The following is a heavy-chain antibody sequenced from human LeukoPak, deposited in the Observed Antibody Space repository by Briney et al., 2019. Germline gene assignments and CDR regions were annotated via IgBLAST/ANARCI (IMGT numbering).Heavy chain of an antibody. D-gene: IGHD3-22*01. Sequence: GGSLRLSCAASGFIFSSYGIHWVRQAPGKGLEWVAFVRFDGNKKYYAGSVKGRFTISRDNSKNTLYLQMNSLRAEDTAVYYCAKDRLYYYDSSGQILYGWGQGTLVTVSS. J-gene: IGHJ4*02. CDR2: VRFDGNKK. CDR1: GFIFSSYG. CDR3: AKDRLYYYDSSGQILYG. V-gene: IGHV3-30*02.